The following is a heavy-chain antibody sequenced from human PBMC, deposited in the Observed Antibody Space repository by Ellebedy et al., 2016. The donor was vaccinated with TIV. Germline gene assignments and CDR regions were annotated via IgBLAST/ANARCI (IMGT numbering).Heavy chain of an antibody. CDR1: GFTFSSYW. Sequence: GGSLRLXCAASGFTFSSYWMSWVRQAPGKGLEWVANIKQDGSEKYYVDSVKGRFTISRDNAKNSLYLQMNSLRTEDTALYYCAKEPHSSGWYEGDWGQGTLVTVSS. D-gene: IGHD6-19*01. CDR3: AKEPHSSGWYEGD. V-gene: IGHV3-7*03. J-gene: IGHJ4*02. CDR2: IKQDGSEK.